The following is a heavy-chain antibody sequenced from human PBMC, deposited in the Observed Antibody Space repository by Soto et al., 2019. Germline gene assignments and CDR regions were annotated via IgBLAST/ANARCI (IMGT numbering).Heavy chain of an antibody. CDR3: ARSDAWIQRWTYDY. CDR2: INPNSGGT. J-gene: IGHJ4*02. Sequence: QVQLVQSGAEVKKPGASVKVSCKASGYTFTGYYMHWVRQAPGQGLEWMGWINPNSGGTNYAQKFQGWVTMTRDTSISTAYMELGRLRSDDTAVYYCARSDAWIQRWTYDYWGQGTLVTVSS. D-gene: IGHD5-18*01. V-gene: IGHV1-2*04. CDR1: GYTFTGYY.